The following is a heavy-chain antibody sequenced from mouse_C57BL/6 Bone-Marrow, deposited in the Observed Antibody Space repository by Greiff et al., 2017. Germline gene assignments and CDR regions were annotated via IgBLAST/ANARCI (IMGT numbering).Heavy chain of an antibody. J-gene: IGHJ4*01. V-gene: IGHV1-58*01. CDR1: GYTFTSYG. Sequence: VQLKESGAELVRPGSSVKMSCKTSGYTFTSYGINWVKQRPGQGLEWIGYIYIGSGYTEYNEKFKGKATMTSDTSSSTAYMQLSSLTSEDSAIDFWARWAMDYWGQGTAVTVSS. CDR3: ARWAMDY. CDR2: IYIGSGYT.